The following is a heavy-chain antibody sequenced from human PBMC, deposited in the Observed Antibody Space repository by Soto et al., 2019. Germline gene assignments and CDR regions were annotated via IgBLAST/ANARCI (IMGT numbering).Heavy chain of an antibody. CDR1: GYTFSNYG. Sequence: ASVKVSCKASGYTFSNYGINWVRQAPGQGLEWMGWISGYNGNTNNAQKFQGRVTMTTDTSTSTAYMKLRSLRSDDTAVYYCARTDIEVVPAATVDPWGQGTLVTVSS. V-gene: IGHV1-18*01. J-gene: IGHJ5*02. CDR2: ISGYNGNT. D-gene: IGHD2-2*01. CDR3: ARTDIEVVPAATVDP.